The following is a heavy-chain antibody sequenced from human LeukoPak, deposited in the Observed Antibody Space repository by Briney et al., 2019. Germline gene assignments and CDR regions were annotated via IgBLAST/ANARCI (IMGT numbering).Heavy chain of an antibody. CDR2: IYYSGST. V-gene: IGHV4-59*08. CDR1: GGSISSYY. CDR3: ARHRSSGCSSSWYEVDY. D-gene: IGHD6-13*01. Sequence: SETLSLTCTVSGGSISSYYWSWIRQPPGKGLEWIGYIYYSGSTNYNPSLKSRVTISVDTSKNQFSLKLSSVTAADTAVYYCARHRSSGCSSSWYEVDYWGQGTLVTVSS. J-gene: IGHJ4*02.